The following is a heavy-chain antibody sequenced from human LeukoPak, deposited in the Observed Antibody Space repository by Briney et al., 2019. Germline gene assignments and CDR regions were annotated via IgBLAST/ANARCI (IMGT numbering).Heavy chain of an antibody. J-gene: IGHJ4*02. D-gene: IGHD1-14*01. V-gene: IGHV3-74*01. CDR3: ARVRYCDY. Sequence: GGSLRLSCAASEFTFSNYWMNWVRQAPGKGLVWVSRINSDGSSTNYADSVKGRFTISRDNAKNTLYLQMNRLRAEDTAVYYCARVRYCDYWGQGTLVTVSS. CDR1: EFTFSNYW. CDR2: INSDGSST.